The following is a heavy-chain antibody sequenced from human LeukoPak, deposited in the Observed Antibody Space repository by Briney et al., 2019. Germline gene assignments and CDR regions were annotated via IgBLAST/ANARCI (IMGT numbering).Heavy chain of an antibody. J-gene: IGHJ4*01. CDR1: GFTFSSYW. D-gene: IGHD5-24*01. Sequence: GGSLRLSCAASGFTFSSYWMHWVRQAPGKGPVWVSRINSDGSSTSYADSVQGRFTISRDNSENMLYLQMNSLRAEDTAVYYCVKRSRDGYNSPLDIWGQGTLVTVSS. CDR3: VKRSRDGYNSPLDI. V-gene: IGHV3-74*01. CDR2: INSDGSST.